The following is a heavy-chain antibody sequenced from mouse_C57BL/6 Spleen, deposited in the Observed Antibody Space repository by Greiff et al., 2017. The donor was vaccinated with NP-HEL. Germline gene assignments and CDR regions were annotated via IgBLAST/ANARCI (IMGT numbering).Heavy chain of an antibody. CDR2: INPNNGGT. D-gene: IGHD4-1*01. Sequence: VQLQQSGPELVKPGASVKISCKASGYTFTDYYMNWVKQSHGKSLEWIGDINPNNGGTSYNQKFKGKATLTVDKSSSTAYMELRSLTSEDSAVYYCARRELGRRDYFDYWGQGTTLTVSS. CDR1: GYTFTDYY. V-gene: IGHV1-26*01. J-gene: IGHJ2*01. CDR3: ARRELGRRDYFDY.